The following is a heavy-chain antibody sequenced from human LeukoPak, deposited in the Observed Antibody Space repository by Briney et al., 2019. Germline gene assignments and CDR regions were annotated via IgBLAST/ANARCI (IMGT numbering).Heavy chain of an antibody. Sequence: SGPTLVNPTQTLTLTCTFSGFSLSTSGMCVSWIRQPPGKGLEWIGEINHYGSINYNPSLKSRVTISVDTSKNQFSLRLSSVTAADAAVYYCARGLYTYNVRYFDNWGQGTLVTVSS. J-gene: IGHJ4*02. D-gene: IGHD2-2*02. CDR1: GFSLSTSGM. CDR3: ARGLYTYNVRYFDN. V-gene: IGHV4-39*07. CDR2: INHYGSI.